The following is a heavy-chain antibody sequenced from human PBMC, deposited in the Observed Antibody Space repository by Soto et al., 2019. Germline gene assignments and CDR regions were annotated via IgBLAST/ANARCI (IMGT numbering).Heavy chain of an antibody. J-gene: IGHJ4*02. V-gene: IGHV3-33*01. CDR1: GFTFSSYG. CDR3: ARDGDVNTGFGKDY. CDR2: IWHDGGNK. Sequence: GGSLRLSCAASGFTFSSYGMHWVRQAPGKGLEWVAVIWHDGGNKFYAESVKGRFTISRDNSKNTLYLQMTSLSAEDMAMYYCARDGDVNTGFGKDYWGQGTLVTVSS. D-gene: IGHD3-16*01.